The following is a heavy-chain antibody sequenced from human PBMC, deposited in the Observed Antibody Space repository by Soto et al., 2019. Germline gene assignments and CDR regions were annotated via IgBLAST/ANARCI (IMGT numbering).Heavy chain of an antibody. CDR2: IKRDGSTT. J-gene: IGHJ4*02. CDR1: GFTISNIW. V-gene: IGHV3-74*01. D-gene: IGHD2-8*01. CDR3: ASGLIMGTNY. Sequence: EVQLLESGGDLVQPGGSLRLSCAASGFTISNIWMHWVRQVPGKGLVSVSRIKRDGSTTDYVDSVKGRFTVSRDNAKNTLYLQMNSLRAEDTAVYYCASGLIMGTNYWGPGTLVTVSS.